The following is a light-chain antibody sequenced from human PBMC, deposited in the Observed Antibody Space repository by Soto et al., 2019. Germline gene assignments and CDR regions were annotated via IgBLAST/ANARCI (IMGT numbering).Light chain of an antibody. CDR3: QQYDIWPPT. CDR2: DAS. CDR1: QSVSSD. J-gene: IGKJ1*01. V-gene: IGKV3D-15*01. Sequence: EIVLTQSPATLSLSPGERATLTCRASQSVSSDLAWYQQKPGQAPRLLIYDASNRATGIPDRFTGSGSGTEFILTISSLQSEDFAVYYCQQYDIWPPTFGQGTKVDIK.